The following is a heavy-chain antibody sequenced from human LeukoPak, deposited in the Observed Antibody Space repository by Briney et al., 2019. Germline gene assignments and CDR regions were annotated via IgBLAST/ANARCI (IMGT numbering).Heavy chain of an antibody. CDR2: IYTSGST. D-gene: IGHD3-22*01. J-gene: IGHJ6*02. CDR1: GGSISSYY. V-gene: IGHV4-4*07. Sequence: PSETLSLTCTVSGGSISSYYWSWIRQPAGKGLEWIGRIYTSGSTNYNPSLKSRVTMSVGTSKNQFSLKLSSVTAADTAVYYCARGGVTMVVDDYYGMDVWGQGTTVTVSS. CDR3: ARGGVTMVVDDYYGMDV.